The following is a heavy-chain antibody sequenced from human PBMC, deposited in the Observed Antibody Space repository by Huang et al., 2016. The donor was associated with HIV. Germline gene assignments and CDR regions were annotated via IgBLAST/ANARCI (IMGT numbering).Heavy chain of an antibody. CDR1: GYTFTTYH. CDR2: INPSGAST. V-gene: IGHV1-46*01. CDR3: ARALLLFGLGSPLDF. J-gene: IGHJ4*02. D-gene: IGHD3-10*01. Sequence: QVQLVQSGAEVKKPGASVKISCKASGYTFTTYHMQWVRQAPGQGREWRGMINPSGASTRYAQTFQGRVTMTSDTSTSTVYMELSSLTPEDTAVYYCARALLLFGLGSPLDFWGQGSLVTVSS.